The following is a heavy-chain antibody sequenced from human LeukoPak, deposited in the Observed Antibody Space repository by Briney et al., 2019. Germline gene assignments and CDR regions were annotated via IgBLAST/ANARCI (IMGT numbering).Heavy chain of an antibody. V-gene: IGHV1-69*13. CDR3: ARGNRHYYYYYYMDV. CDR2: IIPIFGTA. CDR1: GGTFSSYA. J-gene: IGHJ6*03. D-gene: IGHD1-14*01. Sequence: ASVKVSCKAPGGTFSSYAISWVRQAPGQGLEWMGGIIPIFGTANYAQKFQGRVTITADESTSTAYMELSSLRSEDAAVYYCARGNRHYYYYYYMDVWGKGTTVTVSS.